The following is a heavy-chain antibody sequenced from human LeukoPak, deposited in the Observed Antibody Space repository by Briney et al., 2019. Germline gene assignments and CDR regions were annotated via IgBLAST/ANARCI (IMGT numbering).Heavy chain of an antibody. CDR2: TYTSGST. CDR3: AREKTVPDAFDI. V-gene: IGHV4-4*07. J-gene: IGHJ3*02. Sequence: SETLSLTCTVSGGSISSYYWSWIRQPAGKGLEWIGRTYTSGSTNYNPSLKSRVTMSVDTSKNQFSLKLSSVTAADTAVYYCAREKTVPDAFDIWGQGTMVTVSS. D-gene: IGHD4-17*01. CDR1: GGSISSYY.